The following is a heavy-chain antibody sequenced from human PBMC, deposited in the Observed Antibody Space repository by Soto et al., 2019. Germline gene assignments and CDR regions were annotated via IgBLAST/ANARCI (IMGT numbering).Heavy chain of an antibody. Sequence: QVQLQESGPGLVKPSQTLSLTCTVSGDSISSGVYYWSWIRQHPGKGLEWIGYIYYSGTTYYNPFLKSRLTISVDTSKNQFSLKLSSVTAADTAVYYCARLYAGSYQFDYWGQGNLVTVSS. D-gene: IGHD1-26*01. CDR1: GDSISSGVYY. CDR2: IYYSGTT. J-gene: IGHJ4*02. CDR3: ARLYAGSYQFDY. V-gene: IGHV4-31*03.